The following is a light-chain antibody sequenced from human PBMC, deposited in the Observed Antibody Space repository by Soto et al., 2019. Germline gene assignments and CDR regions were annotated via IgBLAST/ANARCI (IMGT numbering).Light chain of an antibody. CDR2: DAS. CDR3: QQRYNWPGT. V-gene: IGKV3-11*01. Sequence: EVMLSQSPATLSVTPGERVTLSCRASPSVPNYLAWYQQKPGQAPRLLIHDASNRATGVPVRFSGSGSETDFTLTISSLEPEDSAVYYCQQRYNWPGTFGQGTMVDIK. J-gene: IGKJ1*01. CDR1: PSVPNY.